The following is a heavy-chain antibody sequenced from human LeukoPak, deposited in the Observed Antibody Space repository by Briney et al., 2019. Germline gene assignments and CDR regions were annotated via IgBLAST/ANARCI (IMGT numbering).Heavy chain of an antibody. D-gene: IGHD5-18*01. CDR2: IDPSDSYT. J-gene: IGHJ5*02. V-gene: IGHV5-10-1*01. CDR3: ARANQRGYSYGYDWFDP. Sequence: GESLKISCKGSGYSFTSYWISWVRQMPGKGLEWMGRIDPSDSYTNYSPSFQGHVTISADKSISTAHLQWSSLKASDTAMYYCARANQRGYSYGYDWFDPWGQGTLVTVSS. CDR1: GYSFTSYW.